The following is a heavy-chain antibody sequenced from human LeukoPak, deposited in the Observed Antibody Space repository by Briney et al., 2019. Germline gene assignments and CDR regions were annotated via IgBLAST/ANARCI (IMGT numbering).Heavy chain of an antibody. J-gene: IGHJ4*02. CDR3: ARDHCGGDCYNFDY. CDR1: GFTFSSYG. D-gene: IGHD2-21*02. Sequence: GGSLRLSCAASGFTFSSYGLHWVRQAPGKGLEWVAVIWYDGSNKYYADSVKGRFTISRDNSKNTLYLQMNSLRAEDTAVYYCARDHCGGDCYNFDYWGQGTLVAVSS. V-gene: IGHV3-33*01. CDR2: IWYDGSNK.